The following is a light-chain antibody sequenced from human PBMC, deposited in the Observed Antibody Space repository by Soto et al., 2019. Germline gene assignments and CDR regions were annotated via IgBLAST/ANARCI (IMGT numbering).Light chain of an antibody. J-gene: IGKJ1*01. CDR3: QQYNSARWT. V-gene: IGKV1-5*03. CDR1: QSISNW. Sequence: DIQMTQSPSTLSASVGDRVTITCWASQSISNWLAWYQQRPGKAPKLLIYKASNLESGVPSRFSGSGSATEFTLTISSLQPDDFATYYCQQYNSARWTFGQGTKVDIK. CDR2: KAS.